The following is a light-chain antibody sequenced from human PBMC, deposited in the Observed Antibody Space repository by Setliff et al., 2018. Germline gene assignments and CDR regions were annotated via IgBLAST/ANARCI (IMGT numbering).Light chain of an antibody. CDR2: NDN. Sequence: QSVLTQPPSVSGAPGQRVTISCTGSRSNIGAGYGVHWYQRFPGTAPKLLIYNDNNRPSGVPDRFSGSKSGTSASLAITGLQAEDEADYFCQSYDNSLSGSGLFGTGTKVTV. J-gene: IGLJ1*01. CDR1: RSNIGAGYG. V-gene: IGLV1-40*01. CDR3: QSYDNSLSGSGL.